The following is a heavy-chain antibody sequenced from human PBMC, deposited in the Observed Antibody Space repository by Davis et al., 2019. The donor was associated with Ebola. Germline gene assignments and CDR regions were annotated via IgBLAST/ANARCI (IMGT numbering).Heavy chain of an antibody. CDR3: AKDGSRYYYDSSGYYYDY. D-gene: IGHD3-22*01. Sequence: GESLKISCAASGFTFSSYAMHWVRQAPGKGLEWVAVISYDGSNKYYADSVKGRFTISRDNSKNTLYLQMNSLRAEDTAVYYCAKDGSRYYYDSSGYYYDYWGQGTLVTVSS. J-gene: IGHJ4*02. CDR1: GFTFSSYA. V-gene: IGHV3-30-3*01. CDR2: ISYDGSNK.